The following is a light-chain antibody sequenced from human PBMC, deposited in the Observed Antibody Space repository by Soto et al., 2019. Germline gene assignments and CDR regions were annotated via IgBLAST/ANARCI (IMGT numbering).Light chain of an antibody. CDR2: EAS. CDR1: QSISNH. J-gene: IGKJ4*01. Sequence: DIQMTQCPSSLSASVEDRVIITCGASQSISNHLNWYQQKPGKAPKLLIYEASILQSGVPSRFSGSGSGTDFTLTISSLQAEDFATYYCQQTRSYPSTFGGGTKVDI. V-gene: IGKV1-39*01. CDR3: QQTRSYPST.